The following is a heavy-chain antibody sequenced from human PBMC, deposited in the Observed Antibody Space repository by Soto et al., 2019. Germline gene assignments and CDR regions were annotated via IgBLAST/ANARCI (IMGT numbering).Heavy chain of an antibody. J-gene: IGHJ5*02. Sequence: SETLSLTCAVSGYSISSGYYWGWIRQPPGKGLEWIGSIYHSGSTYYNPSLKSRVTISVDTSKNQFSLKLSSVTAADTAVYYCASYYEPLSGSYYGWFDPWGQGTLVT. D-gene: IGHD1-26*01. V-gene: IGHV4-38-2*01. CDR1: GYSISSGYY. CDR2: IYHSGST. CDR3: ASYYEPLSGSYYGWFDP.